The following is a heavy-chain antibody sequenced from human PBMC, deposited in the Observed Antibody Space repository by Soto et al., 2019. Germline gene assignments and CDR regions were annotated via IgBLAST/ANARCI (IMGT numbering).Heavy chain of an antibody. D-gene: IGHD6-13*01. CDR1: GFTFSTYE. CDR3: ARDQAAGSFFPYYYGMDV. CDR2: ISSSGSTI. Sequence: EVQLVESGGGLVQPGGSLRLSCAASGFTFSTYEMNWVRQAPGKGLEWVSYISSSGSTIYYAHSVKGRVTISRDNAKNSLYLKMSSLIAEDTAVYYCARDQAAGSFFPYYYGMDVWGQGTTVTVCS. J-gene: IGHJ6*02. V-gene: IGHV3-48*03.